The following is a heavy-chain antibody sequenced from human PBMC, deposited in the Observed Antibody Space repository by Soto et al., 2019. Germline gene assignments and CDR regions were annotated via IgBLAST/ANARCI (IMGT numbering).Heavy chain of an antibody. Sequence: DVQLVESGGGLVQPGRSLRLSCAASGFTFDDYAMHWVRQAPGKGLEWVSGISWNSGSIGYADSVKGRFTISRDNAKNSLYLQMNSLRAEDTALYYCAKDMVAYSSSSGYYYYMDVWGKGTTVTVSS. CDR3: AKDMVAYSSSSGYYYYMDV. CDR2: ISWNSGSI. V-gene: IGHV3-9*01. D-gene: IGHD6-6*01. CDR1: GFTFDDYA. J-gene: IGHJ6*03.